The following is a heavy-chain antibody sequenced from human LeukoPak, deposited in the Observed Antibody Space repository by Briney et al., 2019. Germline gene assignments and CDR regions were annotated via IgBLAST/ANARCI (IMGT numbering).Heavy chain of an antibody. J-gene: IGHJ5*02. D-gene: IGHD1-14*01. CDR2: IYHDGNV. CDR1: GGAFSAYY. V-gene: IGHV4-34*01. Sequence: SETLSLTCGVSGGAFSAYYWSWLRQPPRKGLEWIGEIYHDGNVKYNPSLKSRVTMSIDASKNQSTLKLRSVTAADTAVYYCARGPLYKSNWHWFDPWGQGTLVTVSS. CDR3: ARGPLYKSNWHWFDP.